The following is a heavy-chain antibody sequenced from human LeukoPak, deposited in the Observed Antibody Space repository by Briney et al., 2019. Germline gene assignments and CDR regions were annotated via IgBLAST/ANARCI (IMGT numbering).Heavy chain of an antibody. CDR1: GFTLSTYW. CDR3: ARWGTYSSSWLGGFDI. J-gene: IGHJ3*02. Sequence: GGSLRLSCAASGFTLSTYWMSWVRQAPGKGLEWVANIKQDGSEKYYADSVKGRFTISRDNAKKSLYLQLNSLRAEDTAVYYCARWGTYSSSWLGGFDIWGQGTRVTVSS. D-gene: IGHD6-13*01. CDR2: IKQDGSEK. V-gene: IGHV3-7*05.